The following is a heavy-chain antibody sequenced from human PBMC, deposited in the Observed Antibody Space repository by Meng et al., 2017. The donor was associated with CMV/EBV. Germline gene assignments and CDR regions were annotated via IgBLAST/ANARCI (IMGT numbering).Heavy chain of an antibody. D-gene: IGHD5-12*01. CDR3: ARGKREYSGYDWQFDY. J-gene: IGHJ4*02. Sequence: VTFRSYATPWVRQAPCKVLEWVSVISYDGSNKYYADSVKGRFTISRDNSKNTLYLQMNSLRAEDTAVYYCARGKREYSGYDWQFDYWGQGTLVTVSS. CDR2: ISYDGSNK. V-gene: IGHV3-30-3*01. CDR1: VTFRSYA.